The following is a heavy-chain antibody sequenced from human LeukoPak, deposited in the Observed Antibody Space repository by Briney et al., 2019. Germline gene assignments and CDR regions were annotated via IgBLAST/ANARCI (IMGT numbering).Heavy chain of an antibody. D-gene: IGHD3-3*01. CDR1: GFTFSSYA. V-gene: IGHV3-15*01. J-gene: IGHJ1*01. CDR2: IRSKTDGGTT. CDR3: AKHIYGVVSIQQ. Sequence: PGGSLRLSCAASGFTFSSYAMHWVRQAPGKGLEWVGRIRSKTDGGTTDYAVSVQGGFTISRDDSKNTLYLQMSSLKTEDTAVYYCAKHIYGVVSIQQWGQGTLVTVSS.